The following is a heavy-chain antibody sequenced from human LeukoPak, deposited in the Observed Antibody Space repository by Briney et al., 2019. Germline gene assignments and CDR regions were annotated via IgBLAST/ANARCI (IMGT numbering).Heavy chain of an antibody. CDR3: ARGGIVATISDY. J-gene: IGHJ4*02. CDR1: GGSFSGYS. Sequence: PSETLSLTCAVYGGSFSGYSWSWIRQPPGKGLEWIGRIYTSGSTNYNPSLKSRVTMSVDTSKNQFSLKLSSVTAADTAVYYCARGGIVATISDYWGQGTLVTVSS. V-gene: IGHV4-59*10. D-gene: IGHD5-12*01. CDR2: IYTSGST.